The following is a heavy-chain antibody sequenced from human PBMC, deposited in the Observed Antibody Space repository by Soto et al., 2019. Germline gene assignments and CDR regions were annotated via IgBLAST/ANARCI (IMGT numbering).Heavy chain of an antibody. CDR2: INAGNGNT. J-gene: IGHJ4*02. Sequence: QAHLVQSGAEVKMPGDSVQVSCKASGFVSTNHNFHWVRQAPGQSLEWMGRINAGNGNTQYAQNFQGRVTFTSDPSATTAFMELTNLRLEDRAMYYCASHYGSNWRLWGQGTLVSVSS. V-gene: IGHV1-3*01. CDR3: ASHYGSNWRL. CDR1: GFVSTNHN. D-gene: IGHD3-10*01.